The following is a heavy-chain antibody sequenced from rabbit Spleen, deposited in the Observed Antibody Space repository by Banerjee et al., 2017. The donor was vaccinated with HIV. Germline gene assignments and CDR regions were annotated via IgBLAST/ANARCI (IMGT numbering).Heavy chain of an antibody. CDR1: GFSFSGSLY. CDR3: ARDSGTSFSSYGMDL. D-gene: IGHD8-1*01. CDR2: IDAGSSGST. Sequence: QSLEESGGDLVKPGTSLTLTCKASGFSFSGSLYICWVRQAPGKGLEWIACIDAGSSGSTDYASWVNGRFTISITSSTTVTLQVTSLTAADTATYFCARDSGTSFSSYGMDLWGQGTLVTVS. J-gene: IGHJ6*01. V-gene: IGHV1S40*01.